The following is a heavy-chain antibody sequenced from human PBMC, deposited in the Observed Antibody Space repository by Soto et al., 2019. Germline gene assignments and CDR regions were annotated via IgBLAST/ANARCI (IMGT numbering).Heavy chain of an antibody. CDR3: ARVATRLQSMEVLEY. V-gene: IGHV3-30*03. CDR1: GFIFRDYL. D-gene: IGHD2-21*02. Sequence: QVQLVESGGGVVQPGTSLRLSCKASGFIFRDYLIHWVRQAPGKGLEWLAVLSFDGTAEYYADSTRGRFTISRDIPKSTTYLVINNVRREDTAMCYCARVATRLQSMEVLEYWGQGTLVTVPS. J-gene: IGHJ4*02. CDR2: LSFDGTAE.